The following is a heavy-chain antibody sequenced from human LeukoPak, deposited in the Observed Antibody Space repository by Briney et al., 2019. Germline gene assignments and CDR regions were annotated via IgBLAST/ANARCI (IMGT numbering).Heavy chain of an antibody. Sequence: SETLSLTCTVSGGSINNYYWSWIRQPAGKGLEWIGRIYFSGSINYNPSLKSRVTISVDKSRNQFSLKLSSVTAADTAVYYCARVGLYCSSTSCHGENYFDYWGQGTLVTVSS. V-gene: IGHV4-4*07. J-gene: IGHJ4*02. CDR3: ARVGLYCSSTSCHGENYFDY. CDR1: GGSINNYY. D-gene: IGHD2-2*01. CDR2: IYFSGSI.